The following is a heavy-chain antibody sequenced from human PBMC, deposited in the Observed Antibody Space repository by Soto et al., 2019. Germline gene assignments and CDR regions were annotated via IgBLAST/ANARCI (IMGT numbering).Heavy chain of an antibody. CDR3: ARHHGPTTSENLFDP. J-gene: IGHJ5*02. V-gene: IGHV1-18*01. CDR1: GYTFFTYD. Sequence: QVHLVQSGVEVKTPGASVKVSCQASGYTFFTYDISWVRQAPGQGLEWMGWISTYSGDTKYAQKFQGRVTMTTDTSRTTAYLELRSLRSGDTAVYYCARHHGPTTSENLFDPWGQGTLVTVSS. CDR2: ISTYSGDT. D-gene: IGHD5-12*01.